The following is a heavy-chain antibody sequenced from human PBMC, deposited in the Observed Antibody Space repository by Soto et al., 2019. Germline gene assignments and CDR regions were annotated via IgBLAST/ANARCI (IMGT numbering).Heavy chain of an antibody. J-gene: IGHJ4*02. CDR2: ISGSGGAT. CDR1: GFIPSSYA. Sequence: GGSLRLSCVVSGFIPSSYAMSWVRQAPGKGLEWVSGISGSGGATSYADSVKGRFTISRDNSKNTLYLQMNSLSAEDTAIYYCAKDTIMVSSSFNYFDFWGQGALVTVSS. V-gene: IGHV3-23*01. D-gene: IGHD6-13*01. CDR3: AKDTIMVSSSFNYFDF.